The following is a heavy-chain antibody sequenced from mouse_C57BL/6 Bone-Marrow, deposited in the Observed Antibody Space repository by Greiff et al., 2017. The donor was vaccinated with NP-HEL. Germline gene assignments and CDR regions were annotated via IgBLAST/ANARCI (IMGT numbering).Heavy chain of an antibody. Sequence: DVKLQESGGDLVKPGGSLKLSCAASGFTFSSYGMSWVRQTPDKRLEWVATISSGGSYTYYPDSVKGRFTISRDNAKNTLYLQMSSLKSEDTAMYYCARLYYGIFDYWGQGTTLTVSS. CDR1: GFTFSSYG. V-gene: IGHV5-6*02. CDR3: ARLYYGIFDY. J-gene: IGHJ2*01. CDR2: ISSGGSYT. D-gene: IGHD2-1*01.